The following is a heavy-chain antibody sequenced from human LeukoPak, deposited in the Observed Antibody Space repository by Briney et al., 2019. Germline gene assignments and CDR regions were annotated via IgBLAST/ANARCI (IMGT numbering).Heavy chain of an antibody. V-gene: IGHV1-69*13. Sequence: SVKVSCKASGGTFSSYAISWVRQAPGQGLEWMGGIIPIFGTANYAQKFQGRVTITADESTSTAYMELSSLRSEDTAVYYCARVSTVAWFGEMNFDYWGQGTLVTVSS. CDR1: GGTFSSYA. J-gene: IGHJ4*02. CDR3: ARVSTVAWFGEMNFDY. D-gene: IGHD3-10*01. CDR2: IIPIFGTA.